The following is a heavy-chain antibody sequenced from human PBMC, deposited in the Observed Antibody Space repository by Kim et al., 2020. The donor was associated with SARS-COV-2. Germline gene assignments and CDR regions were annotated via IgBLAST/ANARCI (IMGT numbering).Heavy chain of an antibody. J-gene: IGHJ5*02. CDR1: GGSISSGDYY. V-gene: IGHV4-30-4*01. Sequence: SETLSLTCTVSGGSISSGDYYWSWIRQPPGKGLEWIGYIYYSGSTYYNPSLKSRVTISVDTSKNQFSLKLSSVTAADTAVYYCARGRFLEWFRLMGWFDPWGQGTLVTVSS. D-gene: IGHD3-3*01. CDR2: IYYSGST. CDR3: ARGRFLEWFRLMGWFDP.